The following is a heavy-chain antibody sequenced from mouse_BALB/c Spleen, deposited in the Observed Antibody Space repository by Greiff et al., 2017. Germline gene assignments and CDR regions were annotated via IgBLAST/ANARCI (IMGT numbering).Heavy chain of an antibody. CDR3: ARGDYDVYAMDY. V-gene: IGHV5-9-4*01. Sequence: DVKLQESGGGLVKPGGSLKLSCAASGFTFSSYAMSWVRQSPEKRLEWVAEISSGGSYTYYPDTVTGRFTISRDNAKNTLYLEMSSLRSEDTAMYYCARGDYDVYAMDYWGQGTSVTVSS. D-gene: IGHD2-4*01. J-gene: IGHJ4*01. CDR2: ISSGGSYT. CDR1: GFTFSSYA.